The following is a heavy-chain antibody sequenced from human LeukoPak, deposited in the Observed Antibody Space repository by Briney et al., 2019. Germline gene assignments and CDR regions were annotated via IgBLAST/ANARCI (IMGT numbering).Heavy chain of an antibody. CDR1: GYSISSGYY. V-gene: IGHV4-38-2*01. Sequence: PSETLSLTCGVSGYSISSGYYWGWIRQPPGKGLEWIGSIYHSGSTYYNPSLKSRVTISVDTSKNQFSLKLSSVTAADTAVYYCARHFRSHYDFWSGPLSSVAAFDIWGQGTMVTVSS. CDR2: IYHSGST. CDR3: ARHFRSHYDFWSGPLSSVAAFDI. D-gene: IGHD3-3*01. J-gene: IGHJ3*02.